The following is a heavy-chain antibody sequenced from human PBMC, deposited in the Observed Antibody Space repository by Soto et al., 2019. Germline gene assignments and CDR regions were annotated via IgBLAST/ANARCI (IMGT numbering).Heavy chain of an antibody. V-gene: IGHV4-30-2*01. CDR3: SRGGSGYGLNRVGP. J-gene: IGHJ5*02. CDR1: GGSISSGGYP. Sequence: PSETLSLTCAVAGGSISSGGYPWSWIRQPPGKGLEWIGYIYHSESTYYNPSLKSRVTISVDRSKNQFSLKLSSVTAADTAVYYFSRGGSGYGLNRVGPWGQGTLVTVSS. CDR2: IYHSEST. D-gene: IGHD5-12*01.